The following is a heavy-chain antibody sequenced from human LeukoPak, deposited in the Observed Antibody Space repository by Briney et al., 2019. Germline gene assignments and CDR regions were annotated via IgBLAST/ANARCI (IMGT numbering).Heavy chain of an antibody. CDR3: ARGYDSSGYYVDYFDY. Sequence: ASVKVSCKASGYTFTGYYMHWVRQAPGQGLEWMGWINPNSGGTNYAQKFQGRVTMTRDTSISTAYMELSRLRSDDTAVYYCARGYDSSGYYVDYFDYWGQGTMVTVSS. D-gene: IGHD3-22*01. CDR2: INPNSGGT. J-gene: IGHJ4*03. CDR1: GYTFTGYY. V-gene: IGHV1-2*02.